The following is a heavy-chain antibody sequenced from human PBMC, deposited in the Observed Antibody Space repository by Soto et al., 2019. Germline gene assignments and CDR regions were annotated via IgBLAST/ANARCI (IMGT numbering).Heavy chain of an antibody. D-gene: IGHD5-12*01. V-gene: IGHV3-23*01. CDR1: GFTFSTYA. J-gene: IGHJ4*02. CDR3: QGTSRVIEATDQRPN. Sequence: EVQLLESGGGLVQPGGSLRLSCAASGFTFSTYAMSWVRQAPGKGLEWVSAISGNSDYIYYADSVKGRFTISRDNSRSTLFLQMDSLRAEDTAVYYCQGTSRVIEATDQRPNWGQGTLVTVSS. CDR2: ISGNSDYI.